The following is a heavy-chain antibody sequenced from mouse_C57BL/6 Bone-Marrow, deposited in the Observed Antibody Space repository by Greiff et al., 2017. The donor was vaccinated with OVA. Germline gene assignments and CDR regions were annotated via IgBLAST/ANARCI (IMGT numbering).Heavy chain of an antibody. D-gene: IGHD1-1*01. CDR1: GYAFSSSW. CDR3: ARGFYYYGSSYYAMDY. CDR2: IYPGDGDT. Sequence: VQLQQSGPELVKPGASVKISCKASGYAFSSSWMNWVKQRPGKGLEWIGRIYPGDGDTNYNGKFKGKATLTADKSSSTAYMQLSSLTSEDSAVYFCARGFYYYGSSYYAMDYWGQGTSVTVSS. V-gene: IGHV1-82*01. J-gene: IGHJ4*01.